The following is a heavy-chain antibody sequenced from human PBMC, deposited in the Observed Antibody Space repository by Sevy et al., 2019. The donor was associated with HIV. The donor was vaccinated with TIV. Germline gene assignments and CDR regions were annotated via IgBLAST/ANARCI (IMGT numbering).Heavy chain of an antibody. CDR3: ARHERDSSGYQYLYAFDI. V-gene: IGHV4-34*01. Sequence: AESLSLTCAVYGGSFSGYYWSWIRQPPGKGLEWIGEINHSGSTNYNPSLKSRVTISVDTSKNQFSLKLSSVTAADTDVYYCARHERDSSGYQYLYAFDIWGQGTMVLVSS. J-gene: IGHJ3*02. CDR2: INHSGST. CDR1: GGSFSGYY. D-gene: IGHD3-22*01.